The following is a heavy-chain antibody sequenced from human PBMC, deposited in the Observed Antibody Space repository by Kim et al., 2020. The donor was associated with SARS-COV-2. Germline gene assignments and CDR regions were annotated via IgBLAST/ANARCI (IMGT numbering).Heavy chain of an antibody. CDR3: ARTQLVDDYIWGSYRTNWFDP. J-gene: IGHJ5*02. V-gene: IGHV1-8*01. Sequence: ASVKVSCKASGYTFTSYDINWVRQATGQGLEWMGWMNPNSGNTGYAQKFQGRVTMTRNTSISTAYMELSSLRSEDTAVYYCARTQLVDDYIWGSYRTNWFDPWGQGTLVTVSS. D-gene: IGHD3-16*02. CDR1: GYTFTSYD. CDR2: MNPNSGNT.